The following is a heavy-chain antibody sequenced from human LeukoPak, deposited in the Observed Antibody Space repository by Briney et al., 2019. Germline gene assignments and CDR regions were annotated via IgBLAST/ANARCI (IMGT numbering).Heavy chain of an antibody. CDR1: GFTFSSYW. Sequence: GGSLRLSCAASGFTFSSYWMHWVRQAPGKGLVWVSRINSDGSSTSYVDSVKGRFTISRDNAKNTLYLQMNSLRAEDTAVYYCARTYCSSTSCYQPPPFDYWGQGTLVTVSS. J-gene: IGHJ4*02. D-gene: IGHD2-2*01. V-gene: IGHV3-74*01. CDR3: ARTYCSSTSCYQPPPFDY. CDR2: INSDGSST.